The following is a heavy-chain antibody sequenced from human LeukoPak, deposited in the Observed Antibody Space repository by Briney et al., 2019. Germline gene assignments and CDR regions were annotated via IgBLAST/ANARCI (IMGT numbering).Heavy chain of an antibody. CDR2: FDPEDGET. CDR3: VTSRASGWYFRGYFDY. Sequence: ASVKVSCKVSGYTLTELSMHWMRQAPGKGLEWMGGFDPEDGETIYAQKFQGRVTMTEDTSTDTAYMELSSLRSEDTAVYYCVTSRASGWYFRGYFDYWGQGTLVTVSS. V-gene: IGHV1-24*01. J-gene: IGHJ4*02. CDR1: GYTLTELS. D-gene: IGHD6-19*01.